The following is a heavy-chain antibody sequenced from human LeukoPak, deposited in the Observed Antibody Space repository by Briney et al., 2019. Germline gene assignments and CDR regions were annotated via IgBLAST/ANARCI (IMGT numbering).Heavy chain of an antibody. V-gene: IGHV3-53*01. Sequence: EGSLRLSCTASGFTVSNNYMNWVRQAPGKGLEWVALIYSGGTTNYADSVKGRFTISRDNSKNTLYLQMTNVRVEDTAVYYCARDPPGIAASVSGGWGQGTLVTVSS. J-gene: IGHJ4*02. CDR1: GFTVSNNY. CDR3: ARDPPGIAASVSGG. CDR2: IYSGGTT. D-gene: IGHD6-13*01.